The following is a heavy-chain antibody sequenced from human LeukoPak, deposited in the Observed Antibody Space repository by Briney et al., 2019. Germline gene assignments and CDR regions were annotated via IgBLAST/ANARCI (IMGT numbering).Heavy chain of an antibody. V-gene: IGHV4-34*01. J-gene: IGHJ4*02. Sequence: SETLSLTCAVYGGSFSGYYWSWIRQPPGKGLGWIGEINHSGSTNYNPSLKSRVTISVDTSKNQFSLKLSSVTAADTAVYYCAREKRFLEWLTLDYWGQGTLVTVSS. D-gene: IGHD3-3*01. CDR2: INHSGST. CDR1: GGSFSGYY. CDR3: AREKRFLEWLTLDY.